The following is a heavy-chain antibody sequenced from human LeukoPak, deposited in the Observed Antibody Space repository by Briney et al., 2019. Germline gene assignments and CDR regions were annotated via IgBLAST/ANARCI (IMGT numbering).Heavy chain of an antibody. D-gene: IGHD3-9*01. CDR3: ARGNDILTGYFVDY. Sequence: SETLSLTCTVSGGSISSYYWSWIRQPPGKGLEWIGYIYYSGSTNYNPSLKSRATISVDTSKNQFSLKLSSVTAADTAVYYCARGNDILTGYFVDYWGQGTLVTVSS. CDR1: GGSISSYY. CDR2: IYYSGST. J-gene: IGHJ4*02. V-gene: IGHV4-59*01.